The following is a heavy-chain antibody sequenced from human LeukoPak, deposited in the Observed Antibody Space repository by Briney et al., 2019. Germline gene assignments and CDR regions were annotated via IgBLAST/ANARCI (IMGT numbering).Heavy chain of an antibody. V-gene: IGHV6-1*01. CDR2: TYYRSKWYN. Sequence: SQTLSLTCAIHGDSVSSNNAGWTWIRQSPSRGLEWMGRTYYRSKWYNDYAVSVKSRITISPDTSKNQFSLQLNSVTPEDTAVYYCARAVAGRLDYWGQGTLVTVSS. D-gene: IGHD6-19*01. CDR1: GDSVSSNNAG. J-gene: IGHJ4*02. CDR3: ARAVAGRLDY.